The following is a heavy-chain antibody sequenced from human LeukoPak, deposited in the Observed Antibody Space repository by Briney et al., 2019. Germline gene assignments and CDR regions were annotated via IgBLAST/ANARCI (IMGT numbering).Heavy chain of an antibody. D-gene: IGHD3-10*01. V-gene: IGHV5-51*01. CDR2: IYPGDSDT. CDR3: ARLGDYYGDLDY. Sequence: GESLKISCEAYGYSFTSYWIAWVRQMPGKGLEWMGIIYPGDSDTRYSPSFQGQVTISADKSIRTAYLQWSSLKASDTAIYYCARLGDYYGDLDYWGQGTLVTVSS. CDR1: GYSFTSYW. J-gene: IGHJ4*02.